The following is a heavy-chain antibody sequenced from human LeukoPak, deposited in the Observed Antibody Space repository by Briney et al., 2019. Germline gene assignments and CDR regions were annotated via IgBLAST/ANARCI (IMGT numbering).Heavy chain of an antibody. CDR1: GFTFSSYG. CDR2: IWYDGSNK. V-gene: IGHV3-33*01. D-gene: IGHD7-27*01. J-gene: IGHJ4*02. CDR3: ASLTDALIDY. Sequence: GRSLRLSCAASGFTFSSYGMHWVRQAPGKGLEGVAVIWYDGSNKYYADSVKGRFTISRDNSKNTLYLQMNSLRAEDTAVYYCASLTDALIDYWGQGTLVTVSS.